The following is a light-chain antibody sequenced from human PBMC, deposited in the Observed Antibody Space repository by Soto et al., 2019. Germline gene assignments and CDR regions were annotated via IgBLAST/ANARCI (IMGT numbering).Light chain of an antibody. Sequence: DIPMTQSPSSLSACVGDRVTITCRASQSISSWLAWYQQKPGKAPKLLIYKASSLESGVPSRFSGSGSGTEFTLTISSLQPDDFATYYCQQYNSYSTFGQGTKVDIK. CDR1: QSISSW. CDR2: KAS. CDR3: QQYNSYST. J-gene: IGKJ1*01. V-gene: IGKV1-5*03.